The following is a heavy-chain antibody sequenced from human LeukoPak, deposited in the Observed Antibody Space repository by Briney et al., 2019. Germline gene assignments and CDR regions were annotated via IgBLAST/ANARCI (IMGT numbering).Heavy chain of an antibody. CDR2: ISSSSTYI. J-gene: IGHJ4*02. Sequence: GGSLRLSCAASGFTFSTYSMNWVRQAPGKGLEWVSSISSSSTYIYYADSVKGRFTISRDNAKNSLYLQMNSLRAEDTAVYYCVYYSSCYFVYWGQGTLVTVSS. CDR3: VYYSSCYFVY. CDR1: GFTFSTYS. V-gene: IGHV3-21*01. D-gene: IGHD3-22*01.